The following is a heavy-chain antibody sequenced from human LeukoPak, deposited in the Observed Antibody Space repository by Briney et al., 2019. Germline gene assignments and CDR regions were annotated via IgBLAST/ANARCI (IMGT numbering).Heavy chain of an antibody. D-gene: IGHD6-19*01. Sequence: PSETLSLTCAVYGGSFSGYYWSWIRQPPGKGLEWIGYIYYSGSTNYNPSLKSRVTISVDTSKNQFSLKLSSVTAADTAVYYCARHSYSSGPDYWGQGTLVTVSS. CDR3: ARHSYSSGPDY. V-gene: IGHV4-59*08. CDR1: GGSFSGYY. J-gene: IGHJ4*02. CDR2: IYYSGST.